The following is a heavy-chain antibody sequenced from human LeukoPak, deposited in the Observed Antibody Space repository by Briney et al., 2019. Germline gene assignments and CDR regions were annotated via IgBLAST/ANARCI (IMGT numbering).Heavy chain of an antibody. D-gene: IGHD6-19*01. Sequence: GGSLRLSCAASGFTFSNYAMSWVRQAPGKGLEWVSAVSGSGGTTYYADSVKGRFTISRDNSKNTLYLQMNSLRAEDTAVYYCAKPAISSRGWYYDYWGQGTLVTVSS. V-gene: IGHV3-23*01. CDR3: AKPAISSRGWYYDY. CDR1: GFTFSNYA. CDR2: VSGSGGTT. J-gene: IGHJ4*02.